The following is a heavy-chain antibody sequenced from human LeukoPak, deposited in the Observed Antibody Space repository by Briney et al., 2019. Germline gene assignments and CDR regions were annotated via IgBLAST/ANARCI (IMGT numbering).Heavy chain of an antibody. CDR2: ISYDGSNK. V-gene: IGHV3-30*03. D-gene: IGHD4-17*01. CDR3: ASMDYGDYQYYFDY. Sequence: GGSLRLSCAASGFTFSSYGMHWVRQAPGKGLEWVAVISYDGSNKYYADSVKGRFTISRDNSKNTLYLQMNSLRAEDTAVYYCASMDYGDYQYYFDYWGQGTLVTVSS. J-gene: IGHJ4*02. CDR1: GFTFSSYG.